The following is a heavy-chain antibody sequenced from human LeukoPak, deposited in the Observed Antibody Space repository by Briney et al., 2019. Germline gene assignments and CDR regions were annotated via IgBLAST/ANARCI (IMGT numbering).Heavy chain of an antibody. CDR3: ARGRYFDWLFLDY. Sequence: GASVKVSCKASGYTFTGYYMHWVRQAPGQGLEWMGWINPNSGGTKYAQKFQGWVTMTRDTSISTAYMELSRLRSDDTAVYYCARGRYFDWLFLDYWGQGTLVTVSS. D-gene: IGHD3-9*01. CDR1: GYTFTGYY. V-gene: IGHV1-2*04. J-gene: IGHJ4*02. CDR2: INPNSGGT.